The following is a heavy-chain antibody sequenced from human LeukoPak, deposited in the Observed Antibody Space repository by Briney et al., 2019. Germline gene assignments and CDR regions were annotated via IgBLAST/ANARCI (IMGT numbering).Heavy chain of an antibody. CDR2: IWYDGSYK. V-gene: IGHV3-33*01. Sequence: GGPLRLSCAASGFTFSSYSIHWVRQAPGKGLEWVAVIWYDGSYKYYADSLKGRFTISRDNSKNTLYLQMNSLRAEDTAVYYCARDSGSGSFQPDYWGQGTLVTVSS. J-gene: IGHJ4*02. CDR3: ARDSGSGSFQPDY. D-gene: IGHD3-10*01. CDR1: GFTFSSYS.